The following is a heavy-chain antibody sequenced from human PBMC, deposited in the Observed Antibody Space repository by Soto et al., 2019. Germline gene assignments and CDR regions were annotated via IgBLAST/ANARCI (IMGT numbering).Heavy chain of an antibody. D-gene: IGHD3-10*01. V-gene: IGHV4-31*03. Sequence: SETLSLTCTVSGGSISSGGYYWSWIRQHPGKGLEWIGYIYYSGSTYYNPSLKSRVTISVDTSKNQFSLKLSSVTAADTAVYYCARDRNTMVRGVIINWFDPWGQGTLVTVSS. CDR2: IYYSGST. J-gene: IGHJ5*02. CDR1: GGSISSGGYY. CDR3: ARDRNTMVRGVIINWFDP.